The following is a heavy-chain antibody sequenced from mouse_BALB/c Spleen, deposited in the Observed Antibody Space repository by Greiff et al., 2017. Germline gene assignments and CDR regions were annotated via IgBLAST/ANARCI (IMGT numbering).Heavy chain of an antibody. CDR1: GYTFTSYV. Sequence: VQLKQSGPELVKPGASVKMSCKASGYTFTSYVMHWVKQKPGQGLEWIGYINPYNDGTKYNEKFKGKATLTSDKSSSTAYMELSSLTSEDSAVYYCARTQITTDVPMDYWGQGTSVTVSS. D-gene: IGHD1-1*01. J-gene: IGHJ4*01. CDR3: ARTQITTDVPMDY. CDR2: INPYNDGT. V-gene: IGHV1-14*01.